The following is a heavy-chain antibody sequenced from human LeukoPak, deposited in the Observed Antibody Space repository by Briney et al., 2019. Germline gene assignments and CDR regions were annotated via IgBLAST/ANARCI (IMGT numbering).Heavy chain of an antibody. CDR2: ISAYNGNT. V-gene: IGHV1-18*01. J-gene: IGHJ4*02. CDR1: GYTFISYG. D-gene: IGHD1-26*01. CDR3: ARIIVGATIGYFDY. Sequence: ASVKVSCKASGYTFISYGISWVRQAPGQGLEWMGWISAYNGNTNYAQKLQGRVTMTTDTSTSTAYMELRSLRPGVTAVYYCARIIVGATIGYFDYWGQGTLVTVSS.